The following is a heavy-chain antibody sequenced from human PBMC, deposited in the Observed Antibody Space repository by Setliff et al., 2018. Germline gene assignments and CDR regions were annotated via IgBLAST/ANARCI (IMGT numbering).Heavy chain of an antibody. V-gene: IGHV3-21*01. J-gene: IGHJ5*02. D-gene: IGHD3-3*01. CDR3: ARDKLRFLENWFDP. CDR1: GFIFSFHS. Sequence: PGGSLRLSCAASGFIFSFHSMNWVRQAPGKGLEWVSSISSSSSYIYYADSVKGRFTISRDNAKNSLYLQMNSLRAEDTAVYYCARDKLRFLENWFDPWGQGTLVTVS. CDR2: ISSSSSYI.